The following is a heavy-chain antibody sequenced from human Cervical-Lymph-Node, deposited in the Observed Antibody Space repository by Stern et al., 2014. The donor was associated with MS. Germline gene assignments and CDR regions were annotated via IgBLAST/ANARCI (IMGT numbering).Heavy chain of an antibody. V-gene: IGHV1-3*04. Sequence: QVQLVQSGAEVKKPGASVKVSCKASGHTFAVHWVRQAPGQRLAWMGRIITGNGDTNYSQKFQGRVTITRDTIASTAYMELRSLRSEDPAVYYCTSLSGPLDSWGQGTLDTVSS. D-gene: IGHD3-10*01. CDR2: IITGNGDT. J-gene: IGHJ5*01. CDR3: TSLSGPLDS. CDR1: GHTFA.